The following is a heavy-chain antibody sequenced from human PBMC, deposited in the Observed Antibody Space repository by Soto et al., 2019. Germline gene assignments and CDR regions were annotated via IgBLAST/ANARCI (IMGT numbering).Heavy chain of an antibody. J-gene: IGHJ6*02. CDR1: GGSISSGGYY. V-gene: IGHV4-31*03. D-gene: IGHD2-15*01. Sequence: SETLSLTCIVSGGSISSGGYYWSWIRQHPGKGLEWIGYIYYSGSTYYNPSLKSRVTISVDTSKNQFSLKLSSVTAADTAVYYCARAGDPLVTLGGYYYYGMDVWGQGTTVTVSS. CDR2: IYYSGST. CDR3: ARAGDPLVTLGGYYYYGMDV.